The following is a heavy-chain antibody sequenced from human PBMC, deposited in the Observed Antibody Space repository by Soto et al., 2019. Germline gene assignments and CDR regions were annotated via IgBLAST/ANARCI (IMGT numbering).Heavy chain of an antibody. Sequence: VQLVESRGGVVQPGGSLRLSCAASGFTFSDSTLHWVRQAPGKGLEWVAVISYDGNKKYNADSVKGRFTISRDNSKNTLYLQMNSLGADDTAVYYCAYDSSGYFDYWGQGTLVIVSS. V-gene: IGHV3-30-3*01. CDR3: AYDSSGYFDY. CDR2: ISYDGNKK. CDR1: GFTFSDST. J-gene: IGHJ4*02. D-gene: IGHD3-22*01.